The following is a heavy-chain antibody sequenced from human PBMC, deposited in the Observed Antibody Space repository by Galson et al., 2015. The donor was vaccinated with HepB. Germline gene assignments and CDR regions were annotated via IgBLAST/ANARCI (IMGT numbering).Heavy chain of an antibody. V-gene: IGHV1-69*13. CDR3: ARKYYYDSSGHYLDVLDI. Sequence: SVKVSCKAFGGIFSNFAFSWVRQAPGQGLEWMGGIIPVFRTTDYAQKFQGRVTLSADESTRTAYMELRNLRSEDTALYYCARKYYYDSSGHYLDVLDIWGQGTMVTVSS. CDR1: GGIFSNFA. D-gene: IGHD3-22*01. J-gene: IGHJ3*02. CDR2: IIPVFRTT.